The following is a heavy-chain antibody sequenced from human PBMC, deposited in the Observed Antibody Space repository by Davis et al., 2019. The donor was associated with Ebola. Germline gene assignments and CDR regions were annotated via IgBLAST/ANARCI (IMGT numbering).Heavy chain of an antibody. CDR1: GFTFSDHY. Sequence: HTGGSLRLSCVVSGFTFSDHYMDWVRQAPGKGLVWVSRVSPDGSATGYADSVRGRFTISRDNAKNTLYLQMNSLRAEDTAVYYCARDFDKVRTWGQGTLVTVSS. J-gene: IGHJ4*02. CDR2: VSPDGSAT. D-gene: IGHD1-1*01. V-gene: IGHV3-74*01. CDR3: ARDFDKVRT.